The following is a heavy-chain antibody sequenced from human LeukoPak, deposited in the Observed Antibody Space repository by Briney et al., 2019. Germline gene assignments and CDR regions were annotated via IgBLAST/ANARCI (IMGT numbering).Heavy chain of an antibody. CDR1: GFTFGDYA. J-gene: IGHJ5*02. V-gene: IGHV3-48*03. CDR3: ARGDPHSDL. Sequence: GGSLRLSCTASGFTFGDYAMTWVRQAPGKGLEWIADITISGHTKNYADSVKGRFTISRDNARTSLYLQMNSLRVEDTGVYYCARGDPHSDLWGQGTLVTVSS. CDR2: ITISGHTK.